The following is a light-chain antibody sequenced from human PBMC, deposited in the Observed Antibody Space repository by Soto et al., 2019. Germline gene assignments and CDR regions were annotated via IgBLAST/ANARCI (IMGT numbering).Light chain of an antibody. CDR1: SSNIGAVYD. CDR2: GNS. CDR3: QSYDSSLSVV. Sequence: QSVLTQPPSVSGSPGQRVTISCTGSSSNIGAVYDVHWYQQLPGTAPKLLIYGNSNRPSGVPDRFSGSKSGTSASLAITGLQAEDEAYYYCQSYDSSLSVVFGGGTKLTFL. V-gene: IGLV1-40*01. J-gene: IGLJ2*01.